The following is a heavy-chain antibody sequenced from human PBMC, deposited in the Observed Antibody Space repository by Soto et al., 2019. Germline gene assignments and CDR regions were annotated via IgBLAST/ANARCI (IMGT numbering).Heavy chain of an antibody. Sequence: SVKVSCKASGGTFYTYTFSWVRQAPGQGLEWMGSITPIYPTTNYAEKFQGRLTVTADGSTNTAYMELNSLTSDDTAVYYCARGGDGYTTSFFDYWGLGTLVTVS. CDR1: GGTFYTYT. V-gene: IGHV1-69*13. CDR3: ARGGDGYTTSFFDY. J-gene: IGHJ4*02. CDR2: ITPIYPTT. D-gene: IGHD5-18*01.